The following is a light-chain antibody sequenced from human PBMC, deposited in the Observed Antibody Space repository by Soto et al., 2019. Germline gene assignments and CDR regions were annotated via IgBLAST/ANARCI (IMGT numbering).Light chain of an antibody. CDR1: QSISSW. J-gene: IGKJ3*01. V-gene: IGKV1-5*03. Sequence: DIQMTQSPSTLSASVGDRVTITCWASQSISSWLAWYQQIPGKAPKLLIYKASTLESGVPSRFSGSGSGTEFTLTISSLQPDDFATYYCQHYNSYSGTFGPGTKVDIK. CDR2: KAS. CDR3: QHYNSYSGT.